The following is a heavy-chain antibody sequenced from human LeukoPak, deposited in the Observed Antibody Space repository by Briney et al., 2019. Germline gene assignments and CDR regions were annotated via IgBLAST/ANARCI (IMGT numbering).Heavy chain of an antibody. V-gene: IGHV3-23*01. D-gene: IGHD2-2*01. CDR2: VTNSGGNT. Sequence: PGGSLRLSCAASGFAFSSYTMTWVRQAPGKGLEWVSAVTNSGGNTFHADSVRGRFTISRDNSKNTLHLQMNSLRAEDTAVYYCAKEAPRCSCTSCSQENWGQGTLVTVSS. CDR1: GFAFSSYT. J-gene: IGHJ4*02. CDR3: AKEAPRCSCTSCSQEN.